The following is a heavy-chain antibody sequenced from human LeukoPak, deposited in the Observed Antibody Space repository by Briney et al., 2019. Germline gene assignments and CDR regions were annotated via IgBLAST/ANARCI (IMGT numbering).Heavy chain of an antibody. CDR2: INHSGST. D-gene: IGHD3-9*01. V-gene: IGHV4-34*01. Sequence: PSETLSLTCAVYGGSFSGYYWSWIRQPPGKGLEWIGEINHSGSTNYNPSLKSRVTISVDTSKNQFSLELSSVTAADTAVYYCATFMNSNYDILTGSPGAFDIWGQGTMVTVSS. CDR3: ATFMNSNYDILTGSPGAFDI. CDR1: GGSFSGYY. J-gene: IGHJ3*02.